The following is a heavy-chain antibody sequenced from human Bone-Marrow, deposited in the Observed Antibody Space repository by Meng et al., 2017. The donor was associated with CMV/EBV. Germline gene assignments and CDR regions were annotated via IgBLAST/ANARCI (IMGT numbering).Heavy chain of an antibody. V-gene: IGHV3-66*03. CDR1: EFTVSSNY. J-gene: IGHJ4*02. CDR3: ARDKSSSGWPPDY. CDR2: IYSSGST. D-gene: IGHD6-19*01. Sequence: GGSLRLSCAASEFTVSSNYMSWVRQAPGKGLEWVSVIYSSGSTYYADSVKGRLTISRDNSKNTLYLQMNSLRAEDTAVYYCARDKSSSGWPPDYWGQGTLVTVSS.